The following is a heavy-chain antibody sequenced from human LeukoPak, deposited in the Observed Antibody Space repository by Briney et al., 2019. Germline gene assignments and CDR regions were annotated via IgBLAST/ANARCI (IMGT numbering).Heavy chain of an antibody. Sequence: GESLKISCKGSGYSFTSYXXGXVRQXPGXXLXXMGIIYPGDSGTRYXXXFXXXVTXSADKSISTAYLQWSSLKASDTAMYYCARQGTAMVDYWGQGTLVTVSS. CDR2: IYPGDSGT. J-gene: IGHJ4*02. V-gene: IGHV5-51*01. CDR3: ARQGTAMVDY. CDR1: GYSFTSYX. D-gene: IGHD5-18*01.